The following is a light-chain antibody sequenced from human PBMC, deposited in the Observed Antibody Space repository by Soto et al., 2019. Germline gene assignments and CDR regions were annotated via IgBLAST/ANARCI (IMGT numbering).Light chain of an antibody. CDR1: QSVSSSY. CDR3: QQYNNWPRT. J-gene: IGKJ1*01. V-gene: IGKV3-15*01. CDR2: GAS. Sequence: VWTQAPGPLSLSPGERATLSCRASQSVSSSYLAWYQQKPGQAPRLLIYGASTRATGIPARFSGSGSGTEFTLTISSLQSEDFAVYYCQQYNNWPRTFGQGTKVDIK.